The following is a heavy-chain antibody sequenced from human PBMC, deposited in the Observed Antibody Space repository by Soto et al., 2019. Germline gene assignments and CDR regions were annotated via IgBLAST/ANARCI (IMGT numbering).Heavy chain of an antibody. Sequence: SETLSLTCAVYGGSFSGYYWSWIRQPPGKGLEWIGEINHSGSTNYNPSLKSRVTISVDTSKNQFSLNLSSVTAADTAVYYCAGGRGRQQLVMSYYYGMDVWGQVKTVT. CDR3: AGGRGRQQLVMSYYYGMDV. D-gene: IGHD6-13*01. CDR1: GGSFSGYY. J-gene: IGHJ6*01. CDR2: INHSGST. V-gene: IGHV4-34*01.